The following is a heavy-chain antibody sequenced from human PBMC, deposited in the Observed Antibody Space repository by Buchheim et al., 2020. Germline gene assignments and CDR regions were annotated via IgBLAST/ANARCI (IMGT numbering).Heavy chain of an antibody. CDR3: ALRYCTYTRCQTIGFDP. CDR1: GYTFTNYY. D-gene: IGHD2-2*01. Sequence: QVQLVQSGAEVKKPGASVKVSCKASGYTFTNYYMYWVRQAPGQGLEWMGIINPSGGSTSYAQKFQGRVTMTRDTSTSTVYMELSSLTSEDTAVFYCALRYCTYTRCQTIGFDPWGQGTL. CDR2: INPSGGST. V-gene: IGHV1-46*01. J-gene: IGHJ5*02.